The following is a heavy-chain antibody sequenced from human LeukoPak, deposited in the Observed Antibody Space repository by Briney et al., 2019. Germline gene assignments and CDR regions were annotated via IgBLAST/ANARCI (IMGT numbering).Heavy chain of an antibody. CDR2: IDPSDSYT. CDR1: GYSFTNYW. Sequence: GEPLKISCKGSGYSFTNYWITWVRQMPGKGLEWMGRIDPSDSYTNYSPSFQGHVTISADRSISAAYLQWSSLKASDTAMYYCVRLIHYDNTNYYRHFDFWGQGTLVTSSS. CDR3: VRLIHYDNTNYYRHFDF. V-gene: IGHV5-10-1*01. J-gene: IGHJ4*02. D-gene: IGHD3-22*01.